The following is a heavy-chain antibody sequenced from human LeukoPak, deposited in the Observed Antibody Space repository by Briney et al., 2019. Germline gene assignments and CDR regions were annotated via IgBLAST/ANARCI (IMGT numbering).Heavy chain of an antibody. V-gene: IGHV4-34*01. CDR3: ATRDIVVSGFASY. D-gene: IGHD2-15*01. Sequence: SETLSLTCAVYGGSFSGYYWSWIRQPPGKGLEWIGEINHSGSTNYNPSLKSRVTLSVDTSKNQFSLKLSSVTAADTAVYYCATRDIVVSGFASYWGQGTLVTVSS. CDR1: GGSFSGYY. J-gene: IGHJ4*02. CDR2: INHSGST.